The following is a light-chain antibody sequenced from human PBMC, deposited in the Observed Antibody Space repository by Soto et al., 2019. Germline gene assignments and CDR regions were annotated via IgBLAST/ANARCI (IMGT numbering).Light chain of an antibody. J-gene: IGKJ1*01. CDR3: QQYNNGPRT. Sequence: EIVMKQSPSTLSVSPGERATLSCRAMQRVSSNLAWYQPKPGQAPRLIIYGASTRATGIPARFIGSGSGTEFTRTISSLQSADFEVYDCQQYNNGPRTFGQGTKVESK. CDR1: QRVSSN. V-gene: IGKV3-15*01. CDR2: GAS.